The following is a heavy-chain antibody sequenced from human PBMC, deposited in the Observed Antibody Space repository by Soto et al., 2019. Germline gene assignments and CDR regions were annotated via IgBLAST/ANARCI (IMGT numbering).Heavy chain of an antibody. J-gene: IGHJ4*02. CDR1: GFTFSDYW. V-gene: IGHV3-74*01. Sequence: GGSLRLSCAASGFTFSDYWMHWVRQAPGKGLVWVSRINSNGRTISYADSVKGRFTISRDNAKNTVYLQMNSLRTEDTAVYYCARALDFWSAYFDYWGQGSLVTVSS. CDR3: ARALDFWSAYFDY. CDR2: INSNGRTI. D-gene: IGHD3-3*01.